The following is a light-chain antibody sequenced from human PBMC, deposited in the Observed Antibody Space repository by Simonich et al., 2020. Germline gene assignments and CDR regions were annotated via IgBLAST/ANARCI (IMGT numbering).Light chain of an antibody. CDR3: CSYAGSSTLV. CDR1: SRCVGSYNL. J-gene: IGLJ3*02. Sequence: QSALTQPASVSGSPGQSITISCTGTSRCVGSYNLVSLYQQHPGKAPKLMIYEGSKRPSGVSNRFSGSKSGNTASLTISGLQAEDEADYYCCSYAGSSTLVFGGGTKLTVL. CDR2: EGS. V-gene: IGLV2-23*01.